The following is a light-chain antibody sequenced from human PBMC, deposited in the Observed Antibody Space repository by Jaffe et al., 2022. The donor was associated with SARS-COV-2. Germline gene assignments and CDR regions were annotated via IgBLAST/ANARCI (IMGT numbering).Light chain of an antibody. J-gene: IGKJ3*01. CDR1: HDISKY. CDR2: AAS. CDR3: QQYDVYPFT. V-gene: IGKV1-16*02. Sequence: DIQMTQSPSSLSASVGDNVTITCRASHDISKYLAWFQQKPGKAPKSLIYAASHLQAGVPSHFSGSGSGTEFTLTISSLQPEDFATYYCQQYDVYPFTFGPGTKVDVK.